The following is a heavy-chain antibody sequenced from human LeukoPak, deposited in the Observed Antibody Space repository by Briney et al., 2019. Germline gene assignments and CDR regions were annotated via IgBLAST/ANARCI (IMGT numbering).Heavy chain of an antibody. CDR2: ISAYNGNT. CDR1: GYTFTSYG. D-gene: IGHD6-6*01. Sequence: ASVKVSCKASGYTFTSYGISWVRQAPGQGLEWMGWISAYNGNTNYAQKLQGRVTMTTDTSTSTAYMELRSLRSDDTAVYYRARFVEYSSSYGWFDPWGQGTLVTVSS. V-gene: IGHV1-18*01. J-gene: IGHJ5*02. CDR3: ARFVEYSSSYGWFDP.